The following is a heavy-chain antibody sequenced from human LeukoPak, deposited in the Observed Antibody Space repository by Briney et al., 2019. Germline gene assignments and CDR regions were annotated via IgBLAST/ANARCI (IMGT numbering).Heavy chain of an antibody. J-gene: IGHJ4*02. CDR1: GGSISSGGYS. D-gene: IGHD1-1*01. Sequence: SETLSLTCAVSGGSISSGGYSWSWIRQPPGQGLEWIGYIYHSGSTYYNPSLKSRVTISVDRSKNQFSLKLSSVTAADTAVYYCARGTYWRFDYWGQGTLVTVSS. V-gene: IGHV4-30-2*01. CDR2: IYHSGST. CDR3: ARGTYWRFDY.